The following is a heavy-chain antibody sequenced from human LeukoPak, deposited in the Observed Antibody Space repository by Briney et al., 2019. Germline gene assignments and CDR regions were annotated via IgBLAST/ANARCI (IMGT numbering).Heavy chain of an antibody. V-gene: IGHV3-30-3*01. D-gene: IGHD4-23*01. CDR3: ASLRWYDY. J-gene: IGHJ4*02. Sequence: GGSLRLSCAASGFTFSSYAMHWVRQAPGKGLEWVAVISYDGSNKYYADSVKGRFTISRDNSKNTLYLQMNSLRAEDTAVYYCASLRWYDYWAREPWSPSPQ. CDR2: ISYDGSNK. CDR1: GFTFSSYA.